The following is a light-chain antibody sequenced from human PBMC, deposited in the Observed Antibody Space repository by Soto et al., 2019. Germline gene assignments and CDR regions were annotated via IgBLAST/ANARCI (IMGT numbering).Light chain of an antibody. V-gene: IGKV3-15*01. CDR2: GAS. Sequence: EIVMTQSPATLSVSPGERATLSCRASQSVSSNLAWYQQKPGQAPRLLIYGASTRATGIPARFSGSGSGTEFTLTISSLQSEDFAAYYCQQYNNRPPETFGKGTMV. CDR3: QQYNNRPPET. CDR1: QSVSSN. J-gene: IGKJ1*01.